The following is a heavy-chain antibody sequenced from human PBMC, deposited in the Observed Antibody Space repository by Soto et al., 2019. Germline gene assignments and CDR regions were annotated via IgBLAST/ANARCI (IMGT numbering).Heavy chain of an antibody. CDR1: RFTFTNYD. Sequence: GGSLRLSCAASRFTFTNYDMNWVRQAPGKGLEWVSSISSGSSYIYYADSVRGRFTISRDNAKNTLDLQMNNLRADDTAVYYCARLGDFFGSRGHFDYWGQGTLVTVSS. CDR2: ISSGSSYI. D-gene: IGHD3-10*01. J-gene: IGHJ4*02. CDR3: ARLGDFFGSRGHFDY. V-gene: IGHV3-21*01.